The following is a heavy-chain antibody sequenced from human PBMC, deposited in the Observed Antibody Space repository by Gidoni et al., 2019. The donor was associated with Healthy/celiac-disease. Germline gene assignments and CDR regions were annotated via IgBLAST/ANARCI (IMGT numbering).Heavy chain of an antibody. CDR3: ARDGVGSSSWYGDNWFDP. CDR1: GYTFTSYG. CDR2: ISTYNGNT. V-gene: IGHV1-18*01. D-gene: IGHD6-13*01. Sequence: QVQLVQSGDEVKKPGASVKDSCTASGYTFTSYGISWVRQAPGQGLEWMGWISTYNGNTNYAQKLQGRVTMTTDTSTSTAYMELRSLRSDDTAVYYCARDGVGSSSWYGDNWFDPWGQGTLVTVSS. J-gene: IGHJ5*02.